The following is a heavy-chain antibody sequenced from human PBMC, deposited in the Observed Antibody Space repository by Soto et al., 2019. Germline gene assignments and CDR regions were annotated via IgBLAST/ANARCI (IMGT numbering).Heavy chain of an antibody. D-gene: IGHD2-15*01. V-gene: IGHV3-30*18. CDR2: ISYDGSNK. Sequence: PGGSLRLSCAASGFTFSSYGMHWVRQAPGKGLEWVAVISYDGSNKYYADSVKGRFTISRDNSKNTLYLQMNSLRAEDTAVYYCGKRIRVGGRAVWGKGTTVTVSS. J-gene: IGHJ6*04. CDR1: GFTFSSYG. CDR3: GKRIRVGGRAV.